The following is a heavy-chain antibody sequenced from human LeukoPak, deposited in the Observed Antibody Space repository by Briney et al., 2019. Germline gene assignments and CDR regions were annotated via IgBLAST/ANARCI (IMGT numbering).Heavy chain of an antibody. V-gene: IGHV4-30-2*01. J-gene: IGHJ4*02. Sequence: PSETLSLTCTVSGGSISSGGYYWSWIRQPPGKGLEWIGYIYHSGSTYYNPSLKSRVTISVDRSKNQFSLKLSSVTAADTAVYYCAVVVPAAMIDYWGQGTLVTVSS. CDR3: AVVVPAAMIDY. CDR1: GGSISSGGYY. D-gene: IGHD2-2*01. CDR2: IYHSGST.